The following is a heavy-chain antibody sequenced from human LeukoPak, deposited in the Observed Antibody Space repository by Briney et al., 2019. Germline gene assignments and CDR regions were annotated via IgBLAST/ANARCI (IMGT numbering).Heavy chain of an antibody. CDR2: INAGNGNT. D-gene: IGHD3-3*01. Sequence: ASVKVSCKASGYTFTNYTMHWVRQAPGQRLEWMGWINAGNGNTKYSQKFQGRVTITADESTSTAYMELSSLRSEDTAVYYCASCPFYDFWSGYYHFDYWGQGTLVTVSS. CDR1: GYTFTNYT. V-gene: IGHV1-3*01. CDR3: ASCPFYDFWSGYYHFDY. J-gene: IGHJ4*02.